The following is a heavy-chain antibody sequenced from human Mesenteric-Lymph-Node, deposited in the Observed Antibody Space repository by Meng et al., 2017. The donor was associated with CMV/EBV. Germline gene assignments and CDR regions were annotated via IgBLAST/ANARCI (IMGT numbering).Heavy chain of an antibody. CDR3: ARDPGGAKYDY. V-gene: IGHV1-2*02. CDR1: GYTFTGYY. Sequence: ASVKVSCKASGYTFTGYYMHWVRQAPGQGLEWMGWIIPNSGGTHYAQKFQGRVTMTRDTSISTAYMELSRLRSDDTAVYYCARDPGGAKYDYWGQGTLVTVSS. J-gene: IGHJ4*02. CDR2: IIPNSGGT. D-gene: IGHD1-26*01.